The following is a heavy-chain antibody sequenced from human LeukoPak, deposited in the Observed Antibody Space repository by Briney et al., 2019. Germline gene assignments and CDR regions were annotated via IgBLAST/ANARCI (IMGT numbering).Heavy chain of an antibody. CDR1: GYSFTSYD. J-gene: IGHJ6*02. D-gene: IGHD3-9*01. CDR2: MKPNSGNT. CDR3: ARGERYFDWLLAPSSSTSSYYYYYGMDV. V-gene: IGHV1-8*01. Sequence: PWASVKVSCKASGYSFTSYDINWVRQATGQGLEWMGWMKPNSGNTGYAQKFQGRVTMTRNTSISTAYMELSSLRSEDTAVYYCARGERYFDWLLAPSSSTSSYYYYYGMDVWGQGTTVTVSS.